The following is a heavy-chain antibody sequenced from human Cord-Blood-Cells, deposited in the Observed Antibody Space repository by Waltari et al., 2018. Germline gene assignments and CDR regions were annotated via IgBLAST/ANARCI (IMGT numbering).Heavy chain of an antibody. J-gene: IGHJ1*01. V-gene: IGHV4-34*01. Sequence: QVQLQQWGAGLLKPSETLSLTCAVYGGSFSGYYWSWIRQPPGKGLEWIGEINHSGSTNYNPSLKSRGTISVDTSKNQFSLKLSSVTAADTAVYYCATRHGYSSSWYYFQHWGQGTLVTVSS. CDR3: ATRHGYSSSWYYFQH. CDR2: INHSGST. D-gene: IGHD6-13*01. CDR1: GGSFSGYY.